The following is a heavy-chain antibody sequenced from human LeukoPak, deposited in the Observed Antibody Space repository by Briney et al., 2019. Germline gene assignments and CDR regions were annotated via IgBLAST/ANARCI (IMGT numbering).Heavy chain of an antibody. CDR2: IYYSGST. Sequence: SETLSLTCTVSGGSISSSNYYWGWIRQPPGKGLEWIGSIYYSGSTYYNPSLKSRVTISVDTSKNQFSLKLSSVTAADTAVYYCARGKGYNWNYYFDYWGQGTLVTVSS. J-gene: IGHJ4*02. CDR3: ARGKGYNWNYYFDY. D-gene: IGHD1-7*01. V-gene: IGHV4-39*07. CDR1: GGSISSSNYY.